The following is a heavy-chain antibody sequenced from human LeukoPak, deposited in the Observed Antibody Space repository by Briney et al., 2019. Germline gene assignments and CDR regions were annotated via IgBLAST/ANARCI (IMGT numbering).Heavy chain of an antibody. CDR3: AKVMRPNIVATISGWDV. CDR2: ISGSGGST. CDR1: GFTFSSYA. V-gene: IGHV3-23*01. J-gene: IGHJ6*04. D-gene: IGHD5-12*01. Sequence: GGSLRLSCAASGFTFSSYAMSWVRQAPGKGLEWVSAISGSGGSTYYADSVKGRFTISRDNSKNTLYLQMNRLRAEDTAVYYCAKVMRPNIVATISGWDVWGKGTTVTVSS.